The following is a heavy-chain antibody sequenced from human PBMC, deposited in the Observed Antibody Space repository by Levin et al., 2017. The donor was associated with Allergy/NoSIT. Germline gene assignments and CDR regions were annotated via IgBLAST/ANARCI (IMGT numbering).Heavy chain of an antibody. V-gene: IGHV3-21*01. J-gene: IGHJ4*02. CDR1: GFTFRDYT. Sequence: GGSLRLSCGASGFTFRDYTMNWVRQAPGKGLEWVSSISSSRTSIYYVASVKGRFTISRDNAKNSLYLQMNSLRVEDTAVYFCASSYYYDTSGDRTGTEDPYCFDYWGQGTLVAVSS. D-gene: IGHD3-22*01. CDR2: ISSSRTSI. CDR3: ASSYYYDTSGDRTGTEDPYCFDY.